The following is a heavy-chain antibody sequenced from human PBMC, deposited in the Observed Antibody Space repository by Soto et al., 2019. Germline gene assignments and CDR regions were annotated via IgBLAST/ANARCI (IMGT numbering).Heavy chain of an antibody. Sequence: PGGSLRLSCAASGFPFSSYWMSWVRPAPGKGLEWVANIKQDGSEKYYVDSVKGRFTISRDNAKNTLYLQMNNLRAEDTAVYYCAKDLGSGWSNLDHWGQGTLVTVSS. D-gene: IGHD6-19*01. J-gene: IGHJ4*02. CDR1: GFPFSSYW. CDR2: IKQDGSEK. CDR3: AKDLGSGWSNLDH. V-gene: IGHV3-7*03.